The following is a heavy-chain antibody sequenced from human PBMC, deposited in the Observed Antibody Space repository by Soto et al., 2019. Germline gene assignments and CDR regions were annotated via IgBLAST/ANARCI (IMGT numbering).Heavy chain of an antibody. CDR3: ARVSGHYYYGVDV. CDR1: GGSISNGDYY. Sequence: QVQLQESGPGLVKPSETLSLTCNVFGGSISNGDYYWSWIRQPPGKGLQYIGYIYYGGNTNYIPSLKSRLTMSIDRSANHFSLTLTSVTAADTAVYYCARVSGHYYYGVDVWGQGTTVIVSS. V-gene: IGHV4-30-4*01. J-gene: IGHJ6*02. CDR2: IYYGGNT.